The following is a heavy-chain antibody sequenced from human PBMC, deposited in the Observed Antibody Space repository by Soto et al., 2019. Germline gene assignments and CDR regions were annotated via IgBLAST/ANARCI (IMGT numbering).Heavy chain of an antibody. J-gene: IGHJ4*02. CDR3: ARNRRKTGDFDY. D-gene: IGHD7-27*01. Sequence: QVQLVQSGAEVEKPGASVKVSCKASGYSFTTYDINWMRQATGQGLEWMGRMDPNSGDTGYAQKFQGRVTMTRDTSISTAYMELSSLRSDDTALYYCARNRRKTGDFDYWGQGTLVTVSS. CDR2: MDPNSGDT. CDR1: GYSFTTYD. V-gene: IGHV1-8*01.